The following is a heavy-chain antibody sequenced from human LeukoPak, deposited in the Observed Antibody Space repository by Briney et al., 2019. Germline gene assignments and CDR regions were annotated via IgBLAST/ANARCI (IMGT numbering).Heavy chain of an antibody. CDR3: ARDFGPETGTYGGFDP. Sequence: SETLSLTCSVSGYSISSGHYWGWIRQPPGKRLEWIGSIYHSGSTFYNPSLKSRVTISVDTSKNQFSLKLSSVTAADTAVYYCARDFGPETGTYGGFDPWGQGTLVTVSS. D-gene: IGHD1-1*01. J-gene: IGHJ5*02. CDR1: GYSISSGHY. CDR2: IYHSGST. V-gene: IGHV4-38-2*02.